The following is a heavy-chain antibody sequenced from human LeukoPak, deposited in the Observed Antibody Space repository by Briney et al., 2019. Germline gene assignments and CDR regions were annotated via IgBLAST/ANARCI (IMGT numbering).Heavy chain of an antibody. D-gene: IGHD3-10*01. CDR2: IYYSGST. CDR1: GGSISSYY. CDR3: ASSGGVVSPFDY. J-gene: IGHJ4*02. Sequence: KASETLSLTCTVSGGSISSYYWSWIRQPPGKGLEWIGYIYYSGSTNYNPSLKSRVTISVDTSKYQFSLKLSSVTAADTAVYYCASSGGVVSPFDYWGQGTLVTVSS. V-gene: IGHV4-59*12.